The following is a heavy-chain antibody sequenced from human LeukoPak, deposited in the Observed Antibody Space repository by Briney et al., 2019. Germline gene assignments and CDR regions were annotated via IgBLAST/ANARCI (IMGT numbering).Heavy chain of an antibody. CDR2: IWCDGSNK. CDR3: ARDQEQQLVNDAFDI. Sequence: PGGSLRLSCAASGFTFSSYGMHWVRQAPGKGLEWVAVIWCDGSNKYYADSVKGRFTISRDNSKNTLYLQMNSLRAEDTAVYYCARDQEQQLVNDAFDIWGQGTMVTVSS. CDR1: GFTFSSYG. J-gene: IGHJ3*02. D-gene: IGHD6-13*01. V-gene: IGHV3-33*01.